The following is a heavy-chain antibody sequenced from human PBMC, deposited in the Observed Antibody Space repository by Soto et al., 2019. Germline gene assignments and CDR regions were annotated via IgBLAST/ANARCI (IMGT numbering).Heavy chain of an antibody. CDR3: ARAYGSGSSLPEYYFDY. D-gene: IGHD3-10*01. CDR2: ISSSGSTI. J-gene: IGHJ4*02. Sequence: EVQLVESGGGLVQPGGSLRLSCAASGFTFSSYEMNWVRQAPGKGLEWVSYISSSGSTIYYADSVKGRFTISRDNAKNSLYLQMNSLRAEDTAVYYCARAYGSGSSLPEYYFDYWGQGTLVTVSS. CDR1: GFTFSSYE. V-gene: IGHV3-48*03.